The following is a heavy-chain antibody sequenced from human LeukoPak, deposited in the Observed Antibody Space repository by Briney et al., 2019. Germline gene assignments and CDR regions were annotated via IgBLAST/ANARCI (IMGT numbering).Heavy chain of an antibody. CDR3: ARDNDSRDPPHFDY. J-gene: IGHJ4*02. V-gene: IGHV4-59*01. CDR2: IYYSGST. D-gene: IGHD3-16*01. CDR1: GGSISSYY. Sequence: PSETLSLTCTVSGGSISSYYWSWIRQPPGKGLEWIGYIYYSGSTNYNPSLKSRVTISVYTSKNQFSLKLSSVTAADTAVYYCARDNDSRDPPHFDYWGQGTLVTVSS.